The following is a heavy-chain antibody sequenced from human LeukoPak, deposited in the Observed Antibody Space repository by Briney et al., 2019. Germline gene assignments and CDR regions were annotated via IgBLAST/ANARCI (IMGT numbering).Heavy chain of an antibody. D-gene: IGHD3-10*01. CDR3: ARGGVRGVIITNPFDY. J-gene: IGHJ4*02. CDR1: GFTFSSYE. V-gene: IGHV3-48*03. CDR2: ISSSGSTI. Sequence: GGSLRLSCAASGFTFSSYEMNWVRQAPGKGLEWVSYISSSGSTIYYADSVKGRFTISRDSAKNSLYLQMNSLRAEDTAVYCCARGGVRGVIITNPFDYWGQGTLVTVSS.